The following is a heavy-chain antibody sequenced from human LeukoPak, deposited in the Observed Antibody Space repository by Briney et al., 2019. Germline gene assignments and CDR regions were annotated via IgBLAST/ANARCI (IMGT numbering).Heavy chain of an antibody. CDR3: ARDLTSRGGFDY. CDR1: GFTFSSYS. Sequence: PGGSLRLSCAASGFTFSSYSMNWVRQAPGKGLEWVSSISSSSSYIYYADSVKGRFTISRDNAKNSLYLQMNSLRAEDTAAYYCARDLTSRGGFDYWGQGTLVTVSS. J-gene: IGHJ4*02. D-gene: IGHD3-16*01. V-gene: IGHV3-21*01. CDR2: ISSSSSYI.